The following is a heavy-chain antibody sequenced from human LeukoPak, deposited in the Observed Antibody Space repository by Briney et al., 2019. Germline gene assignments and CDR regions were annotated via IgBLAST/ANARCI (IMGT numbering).Heavy chain of an antibody. CDR2: ISAYNGNT. Sequence: ASVKVSRKASGYTFTSYGISWVRQAPGQGLEWMGWISAYNGNTNYAQKLQGRVTMTTDTSTSTAYMELRSLRSDDTAVYYCARVDPRFLEWSFDYWGQGTLVTVSS. CDR3: ARVDPRFLEWSFDY. J-gene: IGHJ4*02. CDR1: GYTFTSYG. D-gene: IGHD3-3*01. V-gene: IGHV1-18*01.